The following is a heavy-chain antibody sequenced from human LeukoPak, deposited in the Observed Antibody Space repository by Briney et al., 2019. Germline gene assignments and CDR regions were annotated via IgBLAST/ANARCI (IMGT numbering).Heavy chain of an antibody. Sequence: SETLSLTCAVYGGSFSGYYWSWIRQPPGKGLEWIGEINHSGSTNYNPSLKSRVTISVDTSKNQLSLKLSSVTAADTAVYYCARDLIVGATYDWFDPWGQGTLVTVSS. V-gene: IGHV4-34*01. CDR2: INHSGST. D-gene: IGHD1-26*01. J-gene: IGHJ5*02. CDR1: GGSFSGYY. CDR3: ARDLIVGATYDWFDP.